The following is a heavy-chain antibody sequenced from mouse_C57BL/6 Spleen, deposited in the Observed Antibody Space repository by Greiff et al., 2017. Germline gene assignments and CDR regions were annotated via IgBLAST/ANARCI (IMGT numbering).Heavy chain of an antibody. CDR3: ARHYSNYDWYFDV. Sequence: QVQLKQSGAELVRPGTSVKVSCKASGYAFTNYLIEWVKQRPGQGLEWIGVINPGSGGTNYNEKFKGKATLTADKSSSTAYMQLSSLTSEDSAVYFCARHYSNYDWYFDVWGTGTTVTVSS. CDR1: GYAFTNYL. J-gene: IGHJ1*03. D-gene: IGHD2-5*01. CDR2: INPGSGGT. V-gene: IGHV1-54*01.